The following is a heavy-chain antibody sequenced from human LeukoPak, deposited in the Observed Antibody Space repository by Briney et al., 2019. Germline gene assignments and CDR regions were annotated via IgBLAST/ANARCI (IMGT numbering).Heavy chain of an antibody. CDR2: IYYSGST. CDR3: ATDSSGWYYFDY. J-gene: IGHJ4*02. D-gene: IGHD6-19*01. CDR1: GGSISSYY. V-gene: IGHV4-59*04. Sequence: PSETLSLTCTVSGGSISSYYWSWIRQPPGKGLEWIGYIYYSGSTYYNPSLKSRVTISVDTSKNQFSLKLSSVTAADTAVYYCATDSSGWYYFDYWGQGTLVTVSS.